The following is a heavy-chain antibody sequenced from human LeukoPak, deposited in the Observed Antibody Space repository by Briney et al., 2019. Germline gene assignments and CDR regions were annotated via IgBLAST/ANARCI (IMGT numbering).Heavy chain of an antibody. D-gene: IGHD5-18*01. CDR1: GGSISSYY. CDR3: ARAAMVHRFDY. CDR2: IYYSGST. V-gene: IGHV4-59*01. Sequence: SETLSLTCTVSGGSISSYYWSWIRQTPGKGLEWIGYIYYSGSTNYNPSLKSRVTISLDTSKNHFSLKLSSVTAPDTAVYYCARAAMVHRFDYWGQGTLVTVSS. J-gene: IGHJ4*02.